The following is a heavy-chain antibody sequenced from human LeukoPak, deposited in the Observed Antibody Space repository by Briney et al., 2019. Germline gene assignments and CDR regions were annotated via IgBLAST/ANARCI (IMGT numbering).Heavy chain of an antibody. D-gene: IGHD3-3*02. V-gene: IGHV3-48*04. CDR1: GFTFSSYS. Sequence: GGSLRLSCAASGFTFSSYSMNWVRQAPGKGLEWVSYISSSSSTIYYADSVKGRFTISRDNAKNSLYLQMNSLRAEDTAVYYCARVSYGIRYNWFDPWGQGTLVTVSS. CDR2: ISSSSSTI. CDR3: ARVSYGIRYNWFDP. J-gene: IGHJ5*02.